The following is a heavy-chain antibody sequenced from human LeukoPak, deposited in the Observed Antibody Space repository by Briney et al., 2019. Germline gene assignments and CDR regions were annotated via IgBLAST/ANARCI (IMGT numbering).Heavy chain of an antibody. CDR3: AREDPQTKVPEGMDV. J-gene: IGHJ6*02. V-gene: IGHV4-59*01. CDR2: IYYSGTT. D-gene: IGHD4/OR15-4a*01. Sequence: SETLSLTCAVYGGSFSGYYWSWIRQPPGKGLEWTGYIYYSGTTNYNPSLKSRVTISVDTSKNQFSLKLNSVTAADTAVYYCAREDPQTKVPEGMDVWGQGTTVTVSS. CDR1: GGSFSGYY.